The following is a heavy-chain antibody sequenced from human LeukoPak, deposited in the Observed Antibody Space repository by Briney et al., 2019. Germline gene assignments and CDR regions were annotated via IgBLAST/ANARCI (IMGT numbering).Heavy chain of an antibody. CDR2: INAGNGNT. J-gene: IGHJ4*02. CDR3: ARVPIWFGELSYFDY. V-gene: IGHV1-3*01. D-gene: IGHD3-10*01. Sequence: GASVKVSCKASGYTFTSYAMHWVRQAPGQRLEWMGWINAGNGNTKYPQKFQGRVTITRDTSASTAYMELSSLRSEDTAVYYCARVPIWFGELSYFDYWGQGTLVTVSS. CDR1: GYTFTSYA.